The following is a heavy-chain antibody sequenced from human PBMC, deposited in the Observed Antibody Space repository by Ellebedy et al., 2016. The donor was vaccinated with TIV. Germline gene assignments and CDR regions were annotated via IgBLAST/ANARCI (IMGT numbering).Heavy chain of an antibody. CDR2: IYYSGST. V-gene: IGHV4-59*12. CDR3: ARARDNWKLN. CDR1: GGSISSYY. Sequence: MPSETLSLTCTVSGGSISSYYWSWIRQPPGKGLEWIGYIYYSGSTNYNPSLKSRVTISVDTSKNQFSLKLTSVTAADTAAYYCARARDNWKLNWGQGTLVTVSS. D-gene: IGHD1-1*01. J-gene: IGHJ4*02.